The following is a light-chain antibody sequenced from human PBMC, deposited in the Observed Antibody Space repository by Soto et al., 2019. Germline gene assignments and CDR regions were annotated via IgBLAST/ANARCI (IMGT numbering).Light chain of an antibody. CDR1: QSVSSN. Sequence: EIVMTQSPATLSVSPGERATLSCRASQSVSSNLAWYQPKPGQAPRPLIYAASTRATGIPARLSGSGSGTEFTLTISSLLAEDFAVYYCQQYNNWPRTFGQGTKV. V-gene: IGKV3-15*01. CDR2: AAS. CDR3: QQYNNWPRT. J-gene: IGKJ1*01.